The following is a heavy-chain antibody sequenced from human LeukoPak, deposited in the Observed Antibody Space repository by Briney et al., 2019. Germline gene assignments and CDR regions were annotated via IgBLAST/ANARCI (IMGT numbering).Heavy chain of an antibody. CDR2: INTNTGNP. J-gene: IGHJ4*02. D-gene: IGHD6-19*01. V-gene: IGHV7-4-1*02. CDR1: GYTFTSSA. Sequence: ASVKGSCKASGYTFTSSALNWVRQAPGQGLEWMGWINTNTGNPTHAQGFTGRFVFSLDTSVSTAYLHISSLEAEDTAIYYCATDLKKGDRGCFDYWGQGTLVTVSS. CDR3: ATDLKKGDRGCFDY.